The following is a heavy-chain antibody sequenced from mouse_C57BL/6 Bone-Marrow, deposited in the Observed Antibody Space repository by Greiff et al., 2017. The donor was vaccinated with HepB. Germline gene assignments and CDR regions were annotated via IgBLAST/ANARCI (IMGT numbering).Heavy chain of an antibody. CDR2: INPSSGYT. Sequence: VQRVESGAELARPGASVKMSCKASGYTFTSYTMHWVKQRPGQGLEWIGYINPSSGYTKYNQKFKDKATLTADKSSSTAYMQLSSLTSEDSAVYYCARRPGILYYFDYWGQGTTLTVSS. V-gene: IGHV1-4*01. D-gene: IGHD1-1*01. CDR1: GYTFTSYT. J-gene: IGHJ2*01. CDR3: ARRPGILYYFDY.